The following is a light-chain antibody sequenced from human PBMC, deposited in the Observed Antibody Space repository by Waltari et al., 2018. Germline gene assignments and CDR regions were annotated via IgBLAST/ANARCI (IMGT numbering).Light chain of an antibody. CDR1: QTISTW. Sequence: DIQMTQSPSTLSASVGARVTITFRASQTISTWLAWYQQKPGKAPNLLIYKASSLESGVPSRFSGSGSGTEFTLTISSLQPDDFATYYCQQYKSYPLTFGQGTKVEIK. CDR3: QQYKSYPLT. V-gene: IGKV1-5*03. CDR2: KAS. J-gene: IGKJ1*01.